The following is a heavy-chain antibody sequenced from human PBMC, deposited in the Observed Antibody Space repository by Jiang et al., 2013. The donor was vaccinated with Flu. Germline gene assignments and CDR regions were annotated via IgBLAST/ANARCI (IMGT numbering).Heavy chain of an antibody. Sequence: SGAEVKKPGASVKVSCKASGYTFTSYGISWVRQAPGQGLEWMGWISAYNGNTNYAQKLQGRVTMTTDTSTSTAYMELRSLRSDDTAVYYCARDKETYSSGWYGFDYWGQGTLVTVSS. D-gene: IGHD6-19*01. CDR3: ARDKETYSSGWYGFDY. V-gene: IGHV1-18*01. CDR2: ISAYNGNT. CDR1: GYTFTSYG. J-gene: IGHJ4*02.